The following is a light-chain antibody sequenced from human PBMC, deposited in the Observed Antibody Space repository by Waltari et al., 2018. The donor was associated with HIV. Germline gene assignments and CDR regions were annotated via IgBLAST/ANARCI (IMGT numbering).Light chain of an antibody. J-gene: IGLJ2*01. V-gene: IGLV1-44*01. CDR3: AAWDDSLNGEV. Sequence: QSVLTQTPPTSGTPGQRVPITCSGRRSNLQSNPVTGYQQFPGTSPKLLISSNNQRPSGVPDRFSGSKSGASASLAISGLQSEDEAYYYCAAWDDSLNGEVFGGGTKLTVL. CDR1: RSNLQSNP. CDR2: SNN.